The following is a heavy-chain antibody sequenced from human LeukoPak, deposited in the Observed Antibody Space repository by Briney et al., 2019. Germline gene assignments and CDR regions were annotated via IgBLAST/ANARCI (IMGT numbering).Heavy chain of an antibody. CDR1: GFTFSSYA. D-gene: IGHD4-17*01. CDR2: ISGSNDNT. V-gene: IGHV3-23*01. J-gene: IGHJ4*02. CDR3: AKGRGTTVTSAATY. Sequence: GGSLRLSCAASGFTFSSYAMSWVRQAPGKGLEWVSSISGSNDNTYYADSVKDRFTISRDNSKNTLSLQMNSLRAEDTVVYYCAKGRGTTVTSAATYWGQGTLVTVSS.